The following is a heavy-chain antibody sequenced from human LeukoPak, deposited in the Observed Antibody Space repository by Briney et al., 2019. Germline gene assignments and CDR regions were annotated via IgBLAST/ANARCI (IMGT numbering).Heavy chain of an antibody. J-gene: IGHJ3*02. V-gene: IGHV1-69-2*01. CDR1: GYTFTDYY. CDR3: ATVRSGWRNSPDAFDI. CDR2: VDPEDGET. Sequence: ASVKISCKVSGYTFTDYYIHWVQQAPGNGLEWMGLVDPEDGETIYAAKFQSRVTITADTFTDTAYMELSSLRSEDPAVYYCATVRSGWRNSPDAFDIWGQGTMVSVSS. D-gene: IGHD6-19*01.